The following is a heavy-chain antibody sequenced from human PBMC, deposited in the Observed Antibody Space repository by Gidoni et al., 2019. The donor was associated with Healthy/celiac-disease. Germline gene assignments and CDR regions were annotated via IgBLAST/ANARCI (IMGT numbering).Heavy chain of an antibody. D-gene: IGHD6-19*01. CDR3: ARDSAGQWLVIDY. Sequence: EVQLVESGGGLVKPGGSLRLSCAASGFTFSSYSMNWVRQAPGKGLEWVSSISSSSSYIYYADSVKGRFTISRDNAKNSLYLQMNSLRAEDTAVYYCARDSAGQWLVIDYWGQGTLVTVSS. CDR2: ISSSSSYI. CDR1: GFTFSSYS. V-gene: IGHV3-21*01. J-gene: IGHJ4*02.